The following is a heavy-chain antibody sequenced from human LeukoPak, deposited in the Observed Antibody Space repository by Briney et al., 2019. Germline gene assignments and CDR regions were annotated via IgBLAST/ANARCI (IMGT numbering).Heavy chain of an antibody. CDR2: ISSSSSTI. CDR1: GFTFSSYS. D-gene: IGHD3-22*01. J-gene: IGHJ4*02. V-gene: IGHV3-48*04. Sequence: GGSLRLSCAASGFTFSSYSMNWVRQAPGKGLEWVSYISSSSSTIYYADSVKGRFTISRDNAKNSLYLQMNSLRAEDTAVYYCARGTMIVVVDFDYWGQGTLVTVSS. CDR3: ARGTMIVVVDFDY.